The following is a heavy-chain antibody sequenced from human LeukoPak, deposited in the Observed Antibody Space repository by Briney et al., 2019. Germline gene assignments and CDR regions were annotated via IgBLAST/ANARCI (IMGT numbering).Heavy chain of an antibody. CDR3: ARSYYDYVWGSSGPAY. Sequence: ASVKVSCKASGYTFTGYYMHWVRQAPGQGLEWMGWINPNSGGTNYAQKFQGRVTMTRDTSISTAYTELSRLRSDDTAVYYCARSYYDYVWGSSGPAYWGQGTLVTVSS. J-gene: IGHJ4*02. V-gene: IGHV1-2*02. CDR1: GYTFTGYY. D-gene: IGHD3-16*01. CDR2: INPNSGGT.